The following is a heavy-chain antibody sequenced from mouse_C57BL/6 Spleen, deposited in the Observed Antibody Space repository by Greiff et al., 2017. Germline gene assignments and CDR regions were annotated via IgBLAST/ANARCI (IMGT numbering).Heavy chain of an antibody. Sequence: QVQLKESGAELVKPGASVKISCKASGYAFSSYWMNWVKQRPGKGLEWIGQIYPGDGDTNYNGKFKGKATLTADNSSSTAYMQLSSLTSEDSAVYLCARCHLGRDYVLFFLGQGTSVTVSS. J-gene: IGHJ4*01. D-gene: IGHD1-2*01. V-gene: IGHV1-80*01. CDR1: GYAFSSYW. CDR3: ARCHLGRDYVLFF. CDR2: IYPGDGDT.